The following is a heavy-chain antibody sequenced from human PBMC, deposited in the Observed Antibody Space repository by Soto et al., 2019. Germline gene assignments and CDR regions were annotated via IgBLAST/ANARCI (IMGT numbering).Heavy chain of an antibody. D-gene: IGHD2-21*02. V-gene: IGHV4-30-4*01. Sequence: QVQLQESGPGLVKPSQTLSLTCTVSGGSISSGDYYWSWIRQPPGKGLEWIGYIYYSGSTYYNPSLKRRVTISVDTSKNQFSLKLSSVTAADTAVYYCARVTARLGDNFQHWGQGTLVTVSS. CDR2: IYYSGST. CDR1: GGSISSGDYY. CDR3: ARVTARLGDNFQH. J-gene: IGHJ1*01.